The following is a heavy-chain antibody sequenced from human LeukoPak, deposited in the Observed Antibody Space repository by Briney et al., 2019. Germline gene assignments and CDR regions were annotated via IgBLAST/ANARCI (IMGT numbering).Heavy chain of an antibody. CDR3: XXHRDYSSGFNFDY. J-gene: IGHJ4*02. CDR1: GFIFSNAW. Sequence: PGGSLRLSCATSGFIFSNAWMSWVRQAPGKGLEWVGHSESKVDGGTPDYAAPVKGRFIISRDDSRSTLYLQMNSLKTEDTAVYXXXXHRDYSSGFNFDYWGQGALVTVSS. D-gene: IGHD6-19*01. CDR2: SESKVDGGTP. V-gene: IGHV3-15*04.